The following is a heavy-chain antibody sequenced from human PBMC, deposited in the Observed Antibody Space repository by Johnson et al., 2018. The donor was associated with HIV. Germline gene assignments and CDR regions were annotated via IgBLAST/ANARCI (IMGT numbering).Heavy chain of an antibody. J-gene: IGHJ3*02. CDR1: GFTFSNYA. Sequence: QMLLVESGGGVVQPGRSLRLSCAASGFTFSNYAVHWVRQAPGKGLEWVAVMSSDGFNKYYADSVKGRFTVSRDNSKNTLYLLMNSLRPEDTAVYYCARDIRESFGSYDSSGSGLGAFDIWGQGTMVTVSS. CDR2: MSSDGFNK. CDR3: ARDIRESFGSYDSSGSGLGAFDI. V-gene: IGHV3-30-3*01. D-gene: IGHD3-22*01.